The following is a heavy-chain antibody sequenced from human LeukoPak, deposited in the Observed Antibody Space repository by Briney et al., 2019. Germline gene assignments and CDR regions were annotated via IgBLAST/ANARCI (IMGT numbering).Heavy chain of an antibody. CDR3: ARLNWNLPYHYYYGMDV. Sequence: SGGSLRLSCAASGFTFSSYAMHWVRQAPGKGLEWVAVISYDGSNKYYADSVKGRFTISRDNSKNTLYLQMNSLRAEDTAVYYCARLNWNLPYHYYYGMDVWGQGTTVTVSS. V-gene: IGHV3-30*04. CDR2: ISYDGSNK. J-gene: IGHJ6*02. D-gene: IGHD1-7*01. CDR1: GFTFSSYA.